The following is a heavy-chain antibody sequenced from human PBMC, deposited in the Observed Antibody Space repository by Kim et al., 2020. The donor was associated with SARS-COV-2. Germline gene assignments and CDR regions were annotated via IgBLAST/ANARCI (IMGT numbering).Heavy chain of an antibody. Sequence: YSPSLKNRATMSIDTSKNHFSLNLRDITAADTAVYFCAREAPSSSGPFFDLWGQGTLVTVSS. J-gene: IGHJ4*02. CDR3: AREAPSSSGPFFDL. V-gene: IGHV4-39*02. D-gene: IGHD6-6*01.